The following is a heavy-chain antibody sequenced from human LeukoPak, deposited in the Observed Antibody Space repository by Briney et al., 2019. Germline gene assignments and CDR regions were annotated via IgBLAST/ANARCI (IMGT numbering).Heavy chain of an antibody. CDR2: IWPNGNHK. V-gene: IGHV3-33*01. J-gene: IGHJ4*01. CDR3: ARGLRRILGLIPLPLDL. D-gene: IGHD2/OR15-2a*01. CDR1: GFAFSSTG. Sequence: GGSLRLSCAASGFAFSSTGMHWVRQAPGKGLEWVAVIWPNGNHKYYADSVKGRVTVSRDNSKNIFYLQMDSLRLEDTALYYCARGLRRILGLIPLPLDLWGQGTLVTVSS.